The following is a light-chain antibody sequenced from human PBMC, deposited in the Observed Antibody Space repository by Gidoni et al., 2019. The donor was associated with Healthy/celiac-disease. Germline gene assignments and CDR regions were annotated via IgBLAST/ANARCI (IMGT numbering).Light chain of an antibody. CDR1: QSVSSD. Sequence: EIVLTQSPATLSLSPGEIATLSCRASQSVSSDLAWYQQRPGQAPRLLIYDASNRATGIPARFSGSGTGTDFTLTSSSLEPEDFAVYYCQQRSNWPSTFXQXTRLEIK. J-gene: IGKJ5*01. CDR2: DAS. CDR3: QQRSNWPST. V-gene: IGKV3-11*01.